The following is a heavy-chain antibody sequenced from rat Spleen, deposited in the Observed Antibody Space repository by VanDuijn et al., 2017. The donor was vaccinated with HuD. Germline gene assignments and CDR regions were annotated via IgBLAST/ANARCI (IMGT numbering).Heavy chain of an antibody. CDR2: INKDSRTI. CDR1: GFNFNDYW. Sequence: EVKLVESGGGLVQPGRSLKLSCAASGFNFNDYWMGWVRQAPGKGLEWIGEINKDSRTIKYNPSLKDKFTISRDNAQNTLYLQMNKLGSEDTAIYYCAREDFGVDYWGQGVMVTVSS. CDR3: AREDFGVDY. J-gene: IGHJ2*01. V-gene: IGHV4-2*01. D-gene: IGHD4-3*01.